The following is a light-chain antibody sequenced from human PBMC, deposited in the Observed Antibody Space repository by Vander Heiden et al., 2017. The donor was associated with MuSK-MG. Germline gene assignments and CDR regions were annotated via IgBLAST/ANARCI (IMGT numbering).Light chain of an antibody. CDR1: SSNIGRNY. CDR2: RNN. CDR3: EAWDDSMSGRGV. Sequence: QSVLTQPPSASGTPGQRVTISCSGSSSNIGRNYVYWYQQLPGTAPNLLIFRNNKRHSGVPDRGSGSKSGTSAAMAISGLRSEDEADDYCEAWDDSMSGRGVFGGGTKLTVL. J-gene: IGLJ3*02. V-gene: IGLV1-47*01.